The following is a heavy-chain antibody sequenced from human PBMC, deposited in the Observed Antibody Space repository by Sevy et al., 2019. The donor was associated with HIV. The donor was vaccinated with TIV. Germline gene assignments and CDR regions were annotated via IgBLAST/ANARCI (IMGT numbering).Heavy chain of an antibody. CDR1: GLTFNNYA. CDR2: NRGSGTTT. J-gene: IGHJ4*02. Sequence: GGSLRLSCEASGLTFNNYAMTWVRQVPGKRLEWVSGNRGSGTTTYYANSVKGRLTIARDNSKNTWYLQMKGLRAEDTAVYFCAKEDCSGGRCYGGFDYWGQGTLVTVSS. CDR3: AKEDCSGGRCYGGFDY. D-gene: IGHD2-15*01. V-gene: IGHV3-23*01.